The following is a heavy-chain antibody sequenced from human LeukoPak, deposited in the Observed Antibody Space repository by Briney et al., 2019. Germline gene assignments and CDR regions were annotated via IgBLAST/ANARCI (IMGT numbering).Heavy chain of an antibody. J-gene: IGHJ4*02. D-gene: IGHD3-22*01. CDR2: ISSSSSTI. V-gene: IGHV3-48*04. CDR1: GFTFSSYS. Sequence: GGSLRLSCAASGFTFSSYSMNWVRQAPGKGLEWVSYISSSSSTIYYADSVKGRFTISRDNAKNSLYLQMNGLRAEDTAVYYCARAPPMIGGRGFDYWGQGTLVTVSS. CDR3: ARAPPMIGGRGFDY.